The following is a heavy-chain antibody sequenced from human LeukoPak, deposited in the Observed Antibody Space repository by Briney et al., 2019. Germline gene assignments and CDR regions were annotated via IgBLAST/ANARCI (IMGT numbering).Heavy chain of an antibody. V-gene: IGHV4-34*01. D-gene: IGHD5-12*01. J-gene: IGHJ4*02. CDR1: GGSFSGYY. CDR3: ARERKGKWVRQIDY. Sequence: SETLSLTCAVYGGSFSGYYWSWIRQPPGKGLEWIGEINHSGSTNYNPSLKSRVTISVDTSKDQFSLKLSSVTAADTAVYYCARERKGKWVRQIDYWGQGILVTVSS. CDR2: INHSGST.